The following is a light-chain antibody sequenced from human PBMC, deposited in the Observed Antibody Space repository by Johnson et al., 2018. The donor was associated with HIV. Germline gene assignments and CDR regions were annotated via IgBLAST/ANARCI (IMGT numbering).Light chain of an antibody. CDR1: SSNIGNNY. J-gene: IGLJ1*01. CDR2: ENN. V-gene: IGLV1-51*02. Sequence: QSVLTQPPSVSAAPGQKVTISCSGSSSNIGNNYVSWYQQLPGTAPKLLIYENNKRPSGIPDRFSGSKSGTSATLGITGLQTGDEADYYCGTWDSSLSAGGFLVTGTKVTVL. CDR3: GTWDSSLSAGGF.